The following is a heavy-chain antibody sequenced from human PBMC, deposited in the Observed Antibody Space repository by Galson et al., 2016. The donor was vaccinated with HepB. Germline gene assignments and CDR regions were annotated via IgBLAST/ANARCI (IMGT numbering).Heavy chain of an antibody. CDR2: IRAYNGNT. Sequence: AVKVSCKASGYTLTTFNITWVRQAPGQGPEWMGWIRAYNGNTNYAPKLQGRVSMTTDTSTRTAYMELTNLRADDTAVYYCAREGQNYCFDYWGQGTLVTVSS. CDR1: GYTLTTFN. V-gene: IGHV1-18*01. J-gene: IGHJ4*02. D-gene: IGHD1-7*01. CDR3: AREGQNYCFDY.